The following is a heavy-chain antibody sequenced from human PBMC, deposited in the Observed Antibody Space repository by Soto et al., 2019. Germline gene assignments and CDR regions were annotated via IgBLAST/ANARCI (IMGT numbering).Heavy chain of an antibody. CDR3: ARDVPPDHYYDSSLNYGMDV. V-gene: IGHV1-69*13. CDR1: GYTFTSYG. D-gene: IGHD3-22*01. CDR2: IIPIFGTA. Sequence: GASVKVSCKASGYTFTSYGISWVRQAPGQGLEWMGGIIPIFGTANYAQKFQGRVTITADESTSTAYMELSSLRSEDTAVYYCARDVPPDHYYDSSLNYGMDVWGQGTTVTVSS. J-gene: IGHJ6*02.